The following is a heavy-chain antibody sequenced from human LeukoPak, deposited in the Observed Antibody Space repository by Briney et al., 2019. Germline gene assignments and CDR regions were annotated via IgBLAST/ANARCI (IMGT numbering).Heavy chain of an antibody. D-gene: IGHD1-26*01. CDR1: GFTFSSYA. V-gene: IGHV3-23*01. CDR2: ISDSGGST. Sequence: GGSLRLSCAASGFTFSSYAMSWVRQAPGKGLEWVSSISDSGGSTYYADSVKGRFTITRDNSKNTLYLQMNSLRAEDTAVYYCAKGGTWGSDYWGLGTLVTVSS. J-gene: IGHJ4*02. CDR3: AKGGTWGSDY.